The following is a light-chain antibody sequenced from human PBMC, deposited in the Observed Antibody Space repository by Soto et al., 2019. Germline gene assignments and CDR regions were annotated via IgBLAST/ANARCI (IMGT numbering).Light chain of an antibody. V-gene: IGKV1-39*01. Sequence: DIQMTQSPSSLXASVGDRVTITCRASQSISNYLNWYQQKPGKAPKLLIYAASSMQSGVPSRFSGSGSETDFTLTISSLQPDXSATYYCQQSFSPLWTFGQGTKVEV. J-gene: IGKJ1*01. CDR1: QSISNY. CDR3: QQSFSPLWT. CDR2: AAS.